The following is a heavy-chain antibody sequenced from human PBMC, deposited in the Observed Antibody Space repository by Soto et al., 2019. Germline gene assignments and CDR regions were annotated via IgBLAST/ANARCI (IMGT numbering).Heavy chain of an antibody. CDR2: FDPEDGET. CDR1: GYTLTELS. J-gene: IGHJ4*02. V-gene: IGHV1-24*01. Sequence: ASVKVSCKVSGYTLTELSMHWVRQAPGKGLEWMGGFDPEDGETIYAQKFQGRVTMTEDTSTDTAYMELSSLRSEDTAVYYCARDSPIGSTFSGYDAIDYWGQGTLVTVSS. CDR3: ARDSPIGSTFSGYDAIDY. D-gene: IGHD5-12*01.